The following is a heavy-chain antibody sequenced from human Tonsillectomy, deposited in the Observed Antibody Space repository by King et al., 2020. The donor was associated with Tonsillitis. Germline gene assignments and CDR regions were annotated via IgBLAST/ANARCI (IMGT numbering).Heavy chain of an antibody. V-gene: IGHV3-48*03. J-gene: IGHJ4*02. CDR3: ARVPASGWYADY. D-gene: IGHD6-19*01. CDR1: GFTFSSYE. Sequence: VQLVESGGGFIQPGGSLRLSCSASGFTFSSYEMNWVRQAPGKGLEWVSYISTSGSTIYYPDSVQGRFTISRDNAKSSLYLQMNSLRVEDTAVYYCARVPASGWYADYWGQGTLVTVSS. CDR2: ISTSGSTI.